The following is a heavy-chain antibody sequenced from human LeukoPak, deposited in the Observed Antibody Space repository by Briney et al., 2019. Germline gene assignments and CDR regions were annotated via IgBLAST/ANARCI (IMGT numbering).Heavy chain of an antibody. CDR1: GGSISSGGYY. V-gene: IGHV4-31*03. J-gene: IGHJ5*02. CDR2: IYYSGST. Sequence: SQTLSLTCTVSGGSISSGGYYWSWIRQHPGKGLEWIGYIYYSGSTYYNPSLKSRVTISVDTSKNQSSLKLSSVTAADTAVYYCARGAYDILTGYYESNWFDTWGQGTLVTVSS. D-gene: IGHD3-9*01. CDR3: ARGAYDILTGYYESNWFDT.